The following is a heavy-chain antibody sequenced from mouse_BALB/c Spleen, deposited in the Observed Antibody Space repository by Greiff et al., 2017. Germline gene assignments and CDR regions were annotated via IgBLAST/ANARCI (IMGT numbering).Heavy chain of an antibody. CDR2: ISYDGSN. V-gene: IGHV3-6*02. CDR1: GYSITSGYY. Sequence: EVQLQQSGPGLVKPSQSLSLTCSVTGYSITSGYYWNWIRQFPGNKLEWMGYISYDGSNNYNPSLKNRISITRDTSKNQFFLKLNSVTTEDTATYYCASYDYDGSWGQGTLVTVSA. CDR3: ASYDYDGS. J-gene: IGHJ3*01. D-gene: IGHD2-4*01.